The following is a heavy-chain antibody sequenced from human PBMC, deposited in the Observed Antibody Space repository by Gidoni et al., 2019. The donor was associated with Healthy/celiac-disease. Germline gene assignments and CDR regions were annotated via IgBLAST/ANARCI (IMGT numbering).Heavy chain of an antibody. CDR1: GFTFSNAW. CDR2: IKSKTDGGTT. Sequence: EVQLVASGGGLVKPGGSLRLSCAASGFTFSNAWMSCVRQAPGKGLEWVGLIKSKTDGGTTDYAAPVKGRFTISRYDSKNTLYLQMNSLKTEDTAVYYCTTETSAGMDVWGQGTTVTVSS. J-gene: IGHJ6*02. CDR3: TTETSAGMDV. V-gene: IGHV3-15*01.